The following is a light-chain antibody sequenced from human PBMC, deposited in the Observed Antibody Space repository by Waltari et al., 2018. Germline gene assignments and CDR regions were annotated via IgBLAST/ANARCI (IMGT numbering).Light chain of an antibody. V-gene: IGLV4-69*01. CDR1: SGHSSYA. Sequence: QLVLTQSPSASASLGASVKLTCTLSSGHSSYAIAWLQQQPEKGPRYLMQVSSDGSHSRGDVIPDRFSGSSSGTERYLSISRLQYEDEADYYCQTWGTDTVVFGGGTKLTVL. CDR3: QTWGTDTVV. CDR2: VSSDGSH. J-gene: IGLJ2*01.